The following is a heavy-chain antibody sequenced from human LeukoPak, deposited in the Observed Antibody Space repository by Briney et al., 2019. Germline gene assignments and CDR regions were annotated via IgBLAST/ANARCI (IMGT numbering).Heavy chain of an antibody. D-gene: IGHD5-18*01. J-gene: IGHJ4*02. V-gene: IGHV3-23*01. CDR1: GFTVSSNY. CDR2: FRGSVDTT. CDR3: AKDQGGSSYSFDY. Sequence: PGGSLRLSCAASGFTVSSNYMSWVRQAPGKGLEWVSTFRGSVDTTYYADPVKGRFTISRDNSKNTLYLQMDSLTAEDTAVYYCAKDQGGSSYSFDYWGRGTLVTVSS.